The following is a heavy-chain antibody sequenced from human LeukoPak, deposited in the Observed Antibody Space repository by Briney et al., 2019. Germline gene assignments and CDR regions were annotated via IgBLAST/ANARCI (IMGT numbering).Heavy chain of an antibody. CDR1: GGSFSGYY. CDR2: INHSGST. D-gene: IGHD6-19*01. CDR3: ARQTGYSSGKGAFDI. Sequence: PSETLSLTCAVYGGSFSGYYWSWIRQPPGKGLEWIGEINHSGSTNYNPSLKSRVTISVDTSKNQFSLKLSSVTAADTAVYYCARQTGYSSGKGAFDIWGQGTMVTVSS. V-gene: IGHV4-34*01. J-gene: IGHJ3*02.